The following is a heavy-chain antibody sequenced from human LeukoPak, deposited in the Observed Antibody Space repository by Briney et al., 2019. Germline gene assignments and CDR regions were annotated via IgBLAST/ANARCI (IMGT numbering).Heavy chain of an antibody. CDR3: VQSRRLRGYFDY. Sequence: SVKVSCKASGGTFSSYAISWVRQAPGQGLEWMGRIIPILGIANYAQKFQGRVTITADKSTSTAYMELSSLRSEDTAVYYCVQSRRLRGYFDYWGQGTLVTVSS. D-gene: IGHD3-16*01. V-gene: IGHV1-69*04. CDR1: GGTFSSYA. CDR2: IIPILGIA. J-gene: IGHJ4*02.